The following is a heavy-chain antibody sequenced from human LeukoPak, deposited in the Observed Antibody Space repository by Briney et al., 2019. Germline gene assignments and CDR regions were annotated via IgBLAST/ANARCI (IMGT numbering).Heavy chain of an antibody. CDR1: GFTFSSYS. Sequence: GGSLRLSCAASGFTFSSYSMKWVRQAPGKGLGWVSYISSSSSTIYYADSVKGGFTISRDNAKNSLYLQMNSLRAEDTAVYYCASLITIFGVFTPDDAFDIWGQGTMVTVS. D-gene: IGHD3-3*01. J-gene: IGHJ3*02. CDR3: ASLITIFGVFTPDDAFDI. V-gene: IGHV3-48*01. CDR2: ISSSSSTI.